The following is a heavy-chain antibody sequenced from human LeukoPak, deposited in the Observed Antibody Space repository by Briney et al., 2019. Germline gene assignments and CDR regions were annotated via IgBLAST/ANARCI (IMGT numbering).Heavy chain of an antibody. CDR1: GFMFHDYA. V-gene: IGHV3-7*05. CDR3: ARDLPTSGCSDY. D-gene: IGHD5-12*01. CDR2: IKQDGSEK. J-gene: IGHJ4*02. Sequence: GGSLRLSCAAPGFMFHDYAIHWVRQAPGKGLEWVANIKQDGSEKYYVDSVKGRFTISRDNAKNSLYLQMNSLRAEGTAVYYCARDLPTSGCSDYWGQGTLVTVSS.